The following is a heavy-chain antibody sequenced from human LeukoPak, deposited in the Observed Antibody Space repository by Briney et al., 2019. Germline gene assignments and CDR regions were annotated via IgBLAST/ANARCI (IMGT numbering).Heavy chain of an antibody. J-gene: IGHJ4*02. CDR1: GFTFSSVW. V-gene: IGHV3-15*01. CDR2: IRKTADGGTA. Sequence: GGSLRLSCTASGFTFSSVWMSWVRQAPGKGLQWVGRIRKTADGGTADYAAPVQGRFSISRDDSKKTLYLQMNSLKNEDTAVYYCTTGGSTAGNWGQGTLVTVSS. CDR3: TTGGSTAGN.